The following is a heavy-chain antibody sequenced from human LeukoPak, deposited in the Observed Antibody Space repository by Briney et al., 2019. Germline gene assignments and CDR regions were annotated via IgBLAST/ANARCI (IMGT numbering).Heavy chain of an antibody. V-gene: IGHV3-21*06. CDR1: GFTFISYS. Sequence: GGSLRLSCAASGFTFISYSMNWVRQAPGKGLEWVSCMGGSSNDIKYADSVKGRFNISRDNAKNSMYLQMSSLRVEDTAVYYCARDSRSGGAVDAFDIWGQGTMVTVSS. D-gene: IGHD2-15*01. J-gene: IGHJ3*02. CDR2: MGGSSNDI. CDR3: ARDSRSGGAVDAFDI.